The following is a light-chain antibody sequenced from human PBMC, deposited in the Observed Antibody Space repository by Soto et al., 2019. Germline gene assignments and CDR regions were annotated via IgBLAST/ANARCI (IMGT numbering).Light chain of an antibody. CDR2: EVS. V-gene: IGLV2-14*01. Sequence: QSVLTQPASVSGSPGQSITISCTGTSSDVGGYPYVSWYQQHPGKAPKLMIYEVSNRPSGVSNRFSGSKSGNTASRTIAGLQAEDEADYYCSSYTTNSPFVVGAGTKVTVL. CDR1: SSDVGGYPY. CDR3: SSYTTNSPFV. J-gene: IGLJ1*01.